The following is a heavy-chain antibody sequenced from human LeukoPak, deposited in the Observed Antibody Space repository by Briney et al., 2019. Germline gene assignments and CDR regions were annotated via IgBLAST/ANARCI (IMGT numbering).Heavy chain of an antibody. D-gene: IGHD5-18*01. J-gene: IGHJ3*02. CDR1: GFTFSDYY. CDR3: ARDLSLGGYNYGNDAFDI. V-gene: IGHV3-11*05. CDR2: ISSGGSYT. Sequence: GGSLRLSRAASGFTFSDYYMSWIRQAPGKGLEWVSYISSGGSYTNYADSVKGRFTISRDNAENSLYLQMNSLRAEDTAVYYCARDLSLGGYNYGNDAFDIWGQGTMVTVSS.